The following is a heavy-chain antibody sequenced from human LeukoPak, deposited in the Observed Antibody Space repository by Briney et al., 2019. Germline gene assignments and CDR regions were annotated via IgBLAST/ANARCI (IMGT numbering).Heavy chain of an antibody. Sequence: GGSLRLSCAASGFTVSNNYMTWVRKVPGKGLEGVSLIYSGGSTYYADSVTGRFTISRDNSKSTLYLQMNSLRADDTAVYYCASGEWPQNYWGQGTLVTVSS. CDR1: GFTVSNNY. D-gene: IGHD3-10*01. J-gene: IGHJ4*02. CDR3: ASGEWPQNY. CDR2: IYSGGST. V-gene: IGHV3-53*01.